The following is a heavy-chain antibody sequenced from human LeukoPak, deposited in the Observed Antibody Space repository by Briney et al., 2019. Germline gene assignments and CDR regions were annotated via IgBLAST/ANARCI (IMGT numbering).Heavy chain of an antibody. D-gene: IGHD4-17*01. CDR3: ARDVGYGDP. Sequence: ASVTVSCQASGYTFTTYSMHWVRQAPGQRREWMGWINTGNGNTKYSQNFQGRVTITRDTSASTAYIELSSLTSEDTAVYYCARDVGYGDPWGQGTLVTVSS. J-gene: IGHJ5*02. CDR1: GYTFTTYS. V-gene: IGHV1-3*04. CDR2: INTGNGNT.